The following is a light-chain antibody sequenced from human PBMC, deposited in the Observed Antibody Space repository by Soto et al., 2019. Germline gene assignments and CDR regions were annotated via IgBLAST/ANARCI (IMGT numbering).Light chain of an antibody. CDR2: EVS. CDR1: SSDVGGYNY. CDR3: SSYTSSSTYG. J-gene: IGLJ1*01. Sequence: QSVLTQPASVSGSPGQSITISCTGASSDVGGYNYVSWYQQHPGKAPKLMIYEVSNRPSGVSNRFSGSKSGNTASLTISGLKAEDEDDYYCSSYTSSSTYGFGNEPNVTAL. V-gene: IGLV2-14*01.